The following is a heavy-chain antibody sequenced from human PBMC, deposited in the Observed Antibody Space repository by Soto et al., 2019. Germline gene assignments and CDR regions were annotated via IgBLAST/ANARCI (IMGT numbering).Heavy chain of an antibody. D-gene: IGHD3-10*01. Sequence: DVQLVESGRALVQPGRSLRLSCAASGFTFDDYAMHWVRQAQGKGPEWVSGISWNSASIGYADSVHGRFPISRDNAKKSLYLQVNSVRPGVTAVDFCGKDRSTIVRICDYWGQGTLVTVSA. J-gene: IGHJ4*02. CDR3: GKDRSTIVRICDY. V-gene: IGHV3-9*01. CDR2: ISWNSASI. CDR1: GFTFDDYA.